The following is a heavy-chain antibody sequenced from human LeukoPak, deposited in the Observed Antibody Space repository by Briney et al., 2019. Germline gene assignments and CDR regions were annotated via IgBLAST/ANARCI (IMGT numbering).Heavy chain of an antibody. Sequence: ASETLSLTCTVSGGSICSYYWSWIRQPAGKGLEWIGRIYTSGSTNYNPSLKSRVTMSVDTSKNQFSLKLSSVTAADTAVYYCARLYSSSSDYYYYGMDVWGQGTTVTVSS. D-gene: IGHD6-6*01. CDR2: IYTSGST. J-gene: IGHJ6*02. V-gene: IGHV4-4*07. CDR1: GGSICSYY. CDR3: ARLYSSSSDYYYYGMDV.